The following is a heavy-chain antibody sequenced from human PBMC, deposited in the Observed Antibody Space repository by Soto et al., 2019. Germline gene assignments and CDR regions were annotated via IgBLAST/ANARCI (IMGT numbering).Heavy chain of an antibody. J-gene: IGHJ6*02. CDR1: GLAFGDYA. V-gene: IGHV3-23*01. D-gene: IGHD3-10*01. CDR3: AKDRAFNYFYGMDV. Sequence: GGSLRLSCRASGLAFGDYAMNWVRQVPGRGLEWVAGVSTNGRSTYYADSVRGRFTISRDNSKITVYLQMNSLRAEDTAVYYCAKDRAFNYFYGMDVWGQGTTVTVSS. CDR2: VSTNGRST.